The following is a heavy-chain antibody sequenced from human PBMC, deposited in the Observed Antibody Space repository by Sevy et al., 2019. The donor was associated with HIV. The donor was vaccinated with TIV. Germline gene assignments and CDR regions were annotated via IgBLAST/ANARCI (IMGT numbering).Heavy chain of an antibody. CDR3: ARKYDSSSYFDY. D-gene: IGHD3-22*01. V-gene: IGHV3-23*01. CDR2: ISGTGGSGDKT. J-gene: IGHJ4*02. CDR1: GFTFRNYA. Sequence: GGSLRLSCAASGFTFRNYAMNWVRQAPGKGLEWVSGISGTGGSGDKTNYADSVKGRFTISRDDSKNSLYLQLNTLRAEDTAIYYCARKYDSSSYFDYWGQGTLVTVSS.